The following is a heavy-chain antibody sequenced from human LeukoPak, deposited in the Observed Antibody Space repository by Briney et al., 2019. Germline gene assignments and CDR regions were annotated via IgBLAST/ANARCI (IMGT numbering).Heavy chain of an antibody. D-gene: IGHD3-10*01. CDR3: ARDGCYDSGSYLPL. CDR2: IYTSGST. V-gene: IGHV4-61*02. J-gene: IGHJ4*02. Sequence: SETLSLTCTVSGGSISSGGYYWSWIRQPAGKGLEWIGRIYTSGSTNYNPSLKSRVTISLDTSKNQFSLNLSSVTAADTAVYYCARDGCYDSGSYLPLWGQGTLVTVSS. CDR1: GGSISSGGYY.